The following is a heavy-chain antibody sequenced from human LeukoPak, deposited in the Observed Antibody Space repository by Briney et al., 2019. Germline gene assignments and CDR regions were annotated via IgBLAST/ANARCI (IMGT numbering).Heavy chain of an antibody. Sequence: SLRLSCAASGFPFSSYGMHWVRQAPGKGLEWVAVISYDGSNKYYADSVKGRFTISRDNSKNTLYLQMNSLRAEDTAVYYCAKDGGRGARQFDPWGQGTLVTVSS. D-gene: IGHD3-10*01. CDR1: GFPFSSYG. CDR2: ISYDGSNK. V-gene: IGHV3-30*18. CDR3: AKDGGRGARQFDP. J-gene: IGHJ5*02.